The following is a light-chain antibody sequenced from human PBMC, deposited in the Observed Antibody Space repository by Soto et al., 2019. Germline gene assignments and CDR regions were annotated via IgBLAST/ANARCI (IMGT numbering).Light chain of an antibody. CDR3: QQSFNNPRT. CDR1: QGIANY. V-gene: IGKV1-39*01. Sequence: DIQITHSPSSLSASVGDRVTITCRSSQGIANYLNWYQQKPGTAPKLLIFGATSLHRGVPSKFSGSGSGTDFTLTISSLQPEDFATYYCQQSFNNPRTLGQGTNVDIK. J-gene: IGKJ1*01. CDR2: GAT.